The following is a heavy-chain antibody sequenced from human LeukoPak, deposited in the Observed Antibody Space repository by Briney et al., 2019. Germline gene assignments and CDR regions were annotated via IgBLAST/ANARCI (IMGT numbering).Heavy chain of an antibody. CDR2: INHSGST. Sequence: SETLSLTCAVYGGSFGGYYRSWIRQPPGKGLEWIGEINHSGSTNYNPSLKSRVTISVDTSKNQFSLKLSSVTAADTAVYYCARDLQQLEAFDIWGQGTMVTVSS. J-gene: IGHJ3*02. CDR3: ARDLQQLEAFDI. CDR1: GGSFGGYY. V-gene: IGHV4-34*01. D-gene: IGHD6-13*01.